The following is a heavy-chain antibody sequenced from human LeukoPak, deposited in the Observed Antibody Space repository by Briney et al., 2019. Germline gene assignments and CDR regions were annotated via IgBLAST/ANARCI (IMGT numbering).Heavy chain of an antibody. Sequence: GGSLRLSCAASGFTVSSKYMTWVRQAPGKGLEWVSVIYSGGPTYYADSVKGRVTISRDNSENTVYLQMNSLRIEDTAMYYCARRGDGGRAFDIWGQGTMVTVSS. CDR1: GFTVSSKY. CDR3: ARRGDGGRAFDI. D-gene: IGHD2-21*02. CDR2: IYSGGPT. V-gene: IGHV3-66*01. J-gene: IGHJ3*02.